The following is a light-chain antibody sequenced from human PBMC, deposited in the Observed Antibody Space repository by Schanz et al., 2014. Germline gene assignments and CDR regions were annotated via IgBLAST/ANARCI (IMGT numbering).Light chain of an antibody. CDR2: EVS. V-gene: IGLV2-14*01. CDR1: SSDVGGYNY. CDR3: CSYAGSSTPFV. J-gene: IGLJ1*01. Sequence: QSALTQPASVSGSPGQSITISCTGTSSDVGGYNYVSWYQQHPGKAPTLMIYEVSKRPSGVPDRFSGSKSGNTASLTISGLQAEDEADYYCCSYAGSSTPFVFGTGTKLTVL.